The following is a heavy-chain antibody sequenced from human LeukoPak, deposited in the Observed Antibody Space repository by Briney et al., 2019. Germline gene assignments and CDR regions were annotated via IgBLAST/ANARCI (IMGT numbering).Heavy chain of an antibody. Sequence: PSETLSLTCAVYGGSFSGYYWSWIRQPPGKGLEWIGEINHSGSTNYNPSLKSRVTISVDTSKNQFSLKLSSVTAADTAVYYCARATWGVGSGRYYYYYMDVWGKGTTVTISS. CDR2: INHSGST. D-gene: IGHD3-10*01. CDR1: GGSFSGYY. V-gene: IGHV4-34*01. CDR3: ARATWGVGSGRYYYYYMDV. J-gene: IGHJ6*03.